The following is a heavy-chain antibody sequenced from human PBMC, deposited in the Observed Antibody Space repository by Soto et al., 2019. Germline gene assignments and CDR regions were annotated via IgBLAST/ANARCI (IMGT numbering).Heavy chain of an antibody. D-gene: IGHD3-10*01. V-gene: IGHV3-33*01. Sequence: QVQLVESGGGVVQPGRSLRLSCAASGFTFSNYGMHWVRQAPGKGLEWVAVILNDGSNRYHADSVKDRFTISRDHSKNMLYLQMNSLRAEDTAVYYCARDDEYSGNGMDVWGQGTTVTVS. CDR1: GFTFSNYG. J-gene: IGHJ6*02. CDR3: ARDDEYSGNGMDV. CDR2: ILNDGSNR.